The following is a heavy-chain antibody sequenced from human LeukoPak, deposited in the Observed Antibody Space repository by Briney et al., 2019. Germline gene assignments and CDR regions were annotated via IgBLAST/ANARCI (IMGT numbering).Heavy chain of an antibody. CDR1: GFTFSSYA. CDR3: ARVPGYGDYDY. V-gene: IGHV3-30-3*01. D-gene: IGHD4-17*01. J-gene: IGHJ4*02. CDR2: ISYDGSNK. Sequence: GGSLRLSCAASGFTFSSYAMHWVRQAPGKGLEWVAVISYDGSNKYYADSVKGRFTISRDNSKNTLYLQMNSLRAVDTAVYYCARVPGYGDYDYWGQGTLVTVSS.